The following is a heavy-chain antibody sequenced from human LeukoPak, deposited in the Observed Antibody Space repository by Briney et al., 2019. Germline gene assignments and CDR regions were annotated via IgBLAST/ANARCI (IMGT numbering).Heavy chain of an antibody. J-gene: IGHJ6*03. D-gene: IGHD3-3*01. CDR3: ARGGVVTPPYYYYYYYMDV. V-gene: IGHV3-53*01. Sequence: PGGSLRLSCAASGFSVSSNYMSWVRQAPGKGLEWVSVIYSGGDPYYGDSVKGRFTISRDNSKNTLYLQMNSLRAEDTAVYYCARGGVVTPPYYYYYYYMDVWGKGTTVTVSS. CDR2: IYSGGDP. CDR1: GFSVSSNY.